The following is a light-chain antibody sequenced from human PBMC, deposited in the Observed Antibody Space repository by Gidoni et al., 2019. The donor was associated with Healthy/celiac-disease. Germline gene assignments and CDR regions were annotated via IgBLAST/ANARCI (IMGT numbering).Light chain of an antibody. Sequence: DIQMTQSPSSLSASVGDRVTITCRASQSISSYLNWYQQKPGKAPKLLIYAASSLQSGVPSRFSGSGSGTDFTLTISSLQPEDFATYYCQQSYRNTFGQXTKLEIK. CDR2: AAS. CDR3: QQSYRNT. CDR1: QSISSY. J-gene: IGKJ2*01. V-gene: IGKV1-39*01.